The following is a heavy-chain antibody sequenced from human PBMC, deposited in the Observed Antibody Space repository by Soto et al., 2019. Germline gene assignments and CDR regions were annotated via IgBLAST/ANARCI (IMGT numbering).Heavy chain of an antibody. CDR2: IWYDGSNK. V-gene: IGHV3-33*01. Sequence: GGSLRLSCAASGFTFSSYGMHWVRQAPGKGLEWVAVIWYDGSNKYYADSVKGRFTISRDNSKNTLYLQMNSLRAEDTAVYYCASPEVGTIFGVVDDYWGQGTLVTVSS. D-gene: IGHD3-3*01. CDR3: ASPEVGTIFGVVDDY. J-gene: IGHJ4*02. CDR1: GFTFSSYG.